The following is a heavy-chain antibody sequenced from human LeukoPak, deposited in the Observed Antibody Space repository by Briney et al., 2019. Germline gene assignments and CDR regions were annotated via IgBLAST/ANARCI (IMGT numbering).Heavy chain of an antibody. D-gene: IGHD6-13*01. CDR3: AKERGQQLVAFDI. Sequence: GGSLRLSCAASGFTFSSYAMSWVRQAPGKGLEWVSAISGSGGTTYYADSVKGRLTISRDNSKNTLYLQMNSLRAEDTAVYYCAKERGQQLVAFDIWGQGTMVTVSS. CDR1: GFTFSSYA. J-gene: IGHJ3*02. CDR2: ISGSGGTT. V-gene: IGHV3-23*01.